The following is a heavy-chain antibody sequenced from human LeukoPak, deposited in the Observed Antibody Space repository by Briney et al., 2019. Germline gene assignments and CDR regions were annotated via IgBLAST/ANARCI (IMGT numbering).Heavy chain of an antibody. CDR1: GFTFSNYW. D-gene: IGHD3-9*01. J-gene: IGHJ5*01. V-gene: IGHV3-74*01. CDR2: IKGDGSHT. Sequence: PGGSLRLSCAASGFTFSNYWRHWVRQAPGKGLVWVSRIKGDGSHTIYADSVKGRFTISRDNAKNTLYLQMKSLRAEDTAVYYCVRDWDHFDFDSWGQGTLVTVSS. CDR3: VRDWDHFDFDS.